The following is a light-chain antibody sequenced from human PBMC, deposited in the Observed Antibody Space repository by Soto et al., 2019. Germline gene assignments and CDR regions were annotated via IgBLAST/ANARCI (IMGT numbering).Light chain of an antibody. CDR2: EAD. J-gene: IGLJ2*01. V-gene: IGLV6-57*03. CDR1: SGSIARNY. Sequence: NFMLTQPQSVSESPGKTVTISCTRSSGSIARNYVQWYQQRPGSAPSAVIHEADQRPSGVPDRFSGSVDRSSNSASLTISGLKTEDEADYYCQSYDSSNQGVFGGGTKLTVL. CDR3: QSYDSSNQGV.